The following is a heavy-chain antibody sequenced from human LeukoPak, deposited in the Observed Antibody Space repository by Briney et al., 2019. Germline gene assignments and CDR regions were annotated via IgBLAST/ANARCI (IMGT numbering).Heavy chain of an antibody. CDR3: ARGSEYGPNWFDP. J-gene: IGHJ5*02. V-gene: IGHV4-34*01. D-gene: IGHD2/OR15-2a*01. CDR2: INHSGST. Sequence: SETLSLTCAVYGGSFSGYYWSWIRQPPGKGLEWIGEINHSGSTNYNPSLKSRVTISVDTSKNQFSLKLSSVTAADTAVYYCARGSEYGPNWFDPWGQGTLVTVSS. CDR1: GGSFSGYY.